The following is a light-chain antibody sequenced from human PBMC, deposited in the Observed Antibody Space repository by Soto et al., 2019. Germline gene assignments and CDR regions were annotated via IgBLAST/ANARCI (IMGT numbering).Light chain of an antibody. CDR1: QSLLHSNGYNY. V-gene: IGKV2-28*01. CDR2: LGS. CDR3: MQALQTPLT. J-gene: IGKJ4*01. Sequence: DLVMTQSPLSLPVTPGEPASISCRSSQSLLHSNGYNYLDWYLQKPGQSPQLLIYLGSNRASGVPDRFSGSGSGTDFTLKISRVEAEDVGVYYCMQALQTPLTFGGGTEVEIK.